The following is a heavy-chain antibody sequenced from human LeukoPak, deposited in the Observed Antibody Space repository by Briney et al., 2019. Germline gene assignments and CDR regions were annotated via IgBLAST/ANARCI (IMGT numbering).Heavy chain of an antibody. CDR2: ISGYNGNT. CDR3: ARDRCSSFSCYFDY. J-gene: IGHJ4*02. V-gene: IGHV1-18*01. Sequence: ASVKVSCKTSGYTFSNYGLTWVRQAPGQGLEWVGWISGYNGNTNYAQKVQGRVTMTTDTSTSTAYMELRSLTSDDTAVYYCARDRCSSFSCYFDYWGQGTLVTVSS. CDR1: GYTFSNYG. D-gene: IGHD2-2*01.